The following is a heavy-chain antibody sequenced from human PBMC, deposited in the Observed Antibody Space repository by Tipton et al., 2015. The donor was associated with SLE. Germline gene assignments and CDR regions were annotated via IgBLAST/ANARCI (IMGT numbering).Heavy chain of an antibody. J-gene: IGHJ5*02. CDR3: AVLLREGNWFDP. V-gene: IGHV4-34*01. D-gene: IGHD2/OR15-2a*01. CDR2: IYHSGST. Sequence: LRLSCAVYGGSFSGYYWSWIRQPPGKGLEWIGEIYHSGSTNYNPSLKSRVTISVDTSKNQFSLKLSSVTAADTAVYYCAVLLREGNWFDPWGQGTLVTVSS. CDR1: GGSFSGYY.